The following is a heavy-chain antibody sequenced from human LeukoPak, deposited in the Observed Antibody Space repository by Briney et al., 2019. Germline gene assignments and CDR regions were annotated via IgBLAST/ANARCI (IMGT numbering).Heavy chain of an antibody. J-gene: IGHJ6*03. CDR3: ARDTSGSSGAVYYYYMDV. CDR2: IYYSGST. CDR1: GGSISSSSYY. Sequence: SETLSLTCTVSGGSISSSSYYWGWIRQPPGKGLEWIGSIYYSGSTYYNPSLKSRVTISVDTSKNQFSLKLSSVTAADTAVYYCARDTSGSSGAVYYYYMDVWGKGTTVTVSS. D-gene: IGHD1-26*01. V-gene: IGHV4-39*07.